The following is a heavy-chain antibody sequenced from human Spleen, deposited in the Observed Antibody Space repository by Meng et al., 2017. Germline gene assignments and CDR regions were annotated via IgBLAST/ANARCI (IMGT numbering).Heavy chain of an antibody. CDR1: GFTFSNYA. V-gene: IGHV3-23*01. J-gene: IGHJ4*02. CDR3: AKDSGSFDY. CDR2: ISDSGGNT. Sequence: GESLKISCTASGFTFSNYAMTWVRQAPGKGLEWVSAISDSGGNTFYADSVKGRFTISRDNSKNTLYLQMNSLRAEDTAVYYCAKDSGSFDYWGKGTLVTVSS. D-gene: IGHD3-10*01.